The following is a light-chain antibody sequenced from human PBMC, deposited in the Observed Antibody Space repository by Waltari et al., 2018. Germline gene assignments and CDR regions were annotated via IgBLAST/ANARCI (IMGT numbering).Light chain of an antibody. Sequence: SYELTQPTSVSVAPGQTASITCSGDKLGAKYACWYQQKPGQSPVLAIHQDTKRPSGIPERFSGSNSGNTATLTISGTQAIDEADYYCQAWDSSYARVFGGGTKLTVL. V-gene: IGLV3-1*01. CDR3: QAWDSSYARV. CDR1: KLGAKY. CDR2: QDT. J-gene: IGLJ2*01.